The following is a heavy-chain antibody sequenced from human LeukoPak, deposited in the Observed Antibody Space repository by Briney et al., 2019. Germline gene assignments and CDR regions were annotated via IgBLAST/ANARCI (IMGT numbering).Heavy chain of an antibody. D-gene: IGHD3-22*01. CDR3: AGHYDSSGSNAFDI. CDR2: IYYSGST. CDR1: GGSISSSSYY. V-gene: IGHV4-39*01. J-gene: IGHJ3*02. Sequence: SETLSLTCTVSGGSISSSSYYWGWIRQPPGKGLEWIGSIYYSGSTYYNPSLKSRVTISVDTSKNQFSLKLSSVTAADTAVYYCAGHYDSSGSNAFDIWGQGTMVTVSS.